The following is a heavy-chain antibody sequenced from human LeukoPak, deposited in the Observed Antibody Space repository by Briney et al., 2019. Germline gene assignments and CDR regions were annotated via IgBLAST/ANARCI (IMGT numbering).Heavy chain of an antibody. V-gene: IGHV3-7*01. D-gene: IGHD1-7*01. CDR1: GFTFRTYW. Sequence: GGSLRLSCAASGFTFRTYWMSWIRQAPGKEPEWVADINQGGSEEYYLQSVRGRFTVSRDNAQNAVFLQMTNLRADDTVLYYCARWKMELQRNAFDFWGQGTVVTVSS. CDR3: ARWKMELQRNAFDF. CDR2: INQGGSEE. J-gene: IGHJ3*01.